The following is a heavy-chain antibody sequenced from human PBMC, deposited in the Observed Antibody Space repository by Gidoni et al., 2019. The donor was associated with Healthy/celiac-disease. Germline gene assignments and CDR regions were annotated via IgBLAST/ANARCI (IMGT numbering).Heavy chain of an antibody. J-gene: IGHJ3*02. CDR1: GFTFGDYA. Sequence: EVQLVESGGGLVKPGRSLRLSCTASGFTFGDYAMSWFRQAPGKGLEGVGFIRSKAYGGTTEYAASVKGRFTISRDDSKSIAYLQMNSLKTEDTAVYYCTRARITMIVVNSDAFDIWGQGTMVTVSS. V-gene: IGHV3-49*05. D-gene: IGHD3-22*01. CDR2: IRSKAYGGTT. CDR3: TRARITMIVVNSDAFDI.